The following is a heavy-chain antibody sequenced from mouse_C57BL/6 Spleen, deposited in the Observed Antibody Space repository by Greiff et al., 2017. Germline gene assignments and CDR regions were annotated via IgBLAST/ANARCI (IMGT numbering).Heavy chain of an antibody. J-gene: IGHJ4*01. CDR3: AATASSDEEYYAMDY. CDR2: ISSGSSTI. D-gene: IGHD1-2*01. CDR1: GFTFSDYG. Sequence: EVNVVESGGGLVKPGASLKLSCAASGFTFSDYGMHWVRQAPEKGLEWVAYISSGSSTIYYADTVKGRFTITRDNAENTPFLQLTSLRSEDTAVYYCAATASSDEEYYAMDYWGKGTTVTVSS. V-gene: IGHV5-17*01.